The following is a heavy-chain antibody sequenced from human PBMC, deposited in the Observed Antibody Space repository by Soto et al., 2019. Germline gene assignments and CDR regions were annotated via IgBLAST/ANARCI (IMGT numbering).Heavy chain of an antibody. V-gene: IGHV4-59*01. CDR1: GGSISSYY. Sequence: SETLSLTYTVSGGSISSYYWSWIRQPPGKGLEWIGYIYYSGSTNYNPSLKSRVTISVDTSKNQFSLKLSSVTAADTAVYYCARGSPVAAIRGYYYYMDVWGKGTTGTVSS. CDR2: IYYSGST. CDR3: ARGSPVAAIRGYYYYMDV. D-gene: IGHD2-15*01. J-gene: IGHJ6*03.